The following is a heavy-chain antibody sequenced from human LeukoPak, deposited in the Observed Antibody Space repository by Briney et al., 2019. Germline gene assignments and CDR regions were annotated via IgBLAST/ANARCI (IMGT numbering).Heavy chain of an antibody. CDR3: AITYYDSSGYYFDY. J-gene: IGHJ4*02. V-gene: IGHV4-39*07. CDR1: GGSISSSSYY. D-gene: IGHD3-22*01. Sequence: SETLSLTCTVSGGSISSSSYYWGWIRQPPGKGLEWIGEINHSGSTNYNPSLKSRVTISVDTSKNQFSLKLSSVTAADTAVYYCAITYYDSSGYYFDYWGQGTLVTVSS. CDR2: INHSGST.